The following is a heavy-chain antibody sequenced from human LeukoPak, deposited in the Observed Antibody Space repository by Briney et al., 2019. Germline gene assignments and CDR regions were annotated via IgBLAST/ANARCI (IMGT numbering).Heavy chain of an antibody. D-gene: IGHD5-12*01. CDR3: ARGGYSGYHFDY. CDR1: GFTFSSYG. CDR2: IWYDGSNK. Sequence: GRSLRLSCAASGFTFSSYGMHWVRRAPGKGLGWVAVIWYDGSNKYYADSVKGRFTISRDNSKNTLYLQMNSLRAEDTAVYYCARGGYSGYHFDYWGQGTLLTVSS. V-gene: IGHV3-33*01. J-gene: IGHJ4*02.